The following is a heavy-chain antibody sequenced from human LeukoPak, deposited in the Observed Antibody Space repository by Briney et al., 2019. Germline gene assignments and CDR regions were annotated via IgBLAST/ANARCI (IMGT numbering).Heavy chain of an antibody. V-gene: IGHV1-2*02. J-gene: IGHJ4*02. CDR3: ARGPILYGGNSGSLNY. CDR2: INPNSGGT. CDR1: GYTFTGYY. D-gene: IGHD4-23*01. Sequence: ASVKVSYKASGYTFTGYYMHWVRQAPGQGLEWMGWINPNSGGTNYAQKFQGRVTMTRDTSISTAYMELSSLGSDDTAVYYCARGPILYGGNSGSLNYWGQGALVTVSS.